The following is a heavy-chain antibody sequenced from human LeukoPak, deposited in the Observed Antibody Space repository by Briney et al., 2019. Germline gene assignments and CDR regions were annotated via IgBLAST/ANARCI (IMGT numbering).Heavy chain of an antibody. Sequence: ASVKVSCKVSGYTFTDYYMHWVQQAPGKGLEWMGLVDPEDGETIYAEKFQGRVTKTADTSTDTAHMELSSLRSEDTAVYYCATGFGYYFDYWGQGTLVTVSS. V-gene: IGHV1-69-2*01. D-gene: IGHD3-10*01. CDR3: ATGFGYYFDY. CDR2: VDPEDGET. CDR1: GYTFTDYY. J-gene: IGHJ4*02.